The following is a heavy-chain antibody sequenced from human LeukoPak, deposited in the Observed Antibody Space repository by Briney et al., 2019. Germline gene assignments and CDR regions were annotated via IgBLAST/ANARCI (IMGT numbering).Heavy chain of an antibody. CDR1: GFTFSSYG. Sequence: GGSLRLSCAASGFTFSSYGMNWVRQAPGKGLEWVSAISGHGGSTYYADSVKGRFTISRDNSKNTLYLQMNSLRAEDTAVYFCAKELRAYGWYLLGDWGQGTLVTVSS. D-gene: IGHD6-19*01. CDR2: ISGHGGST. J-gene: IGHJ4*02. V-gene: IGHV3-23*01. CDR3: AKELRAYGWYLLGD.